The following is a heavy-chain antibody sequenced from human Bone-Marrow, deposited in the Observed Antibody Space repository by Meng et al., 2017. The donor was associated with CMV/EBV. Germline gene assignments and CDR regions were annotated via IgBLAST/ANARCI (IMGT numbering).Heavy chain of an antibody. J-gene: IGHJ4*02. Sequence: SGPTLVKPTQTLTLTCTFSGFSLNTGEEGVVWIRQPPGRALECLTLIKGNNDKHYSPSLQSRLTVTKETSKKQVVLTMTNMDPVDTATYYCAYRPATYHPPGNWGQGTLVTVSS. V-gene: IGHV2-5*01. CDR3: AYRPATYHPPGN. CDR1: GFSLNTGEEG. CDR2: IKGNNDK. D-gene: IGHD3-16*01.